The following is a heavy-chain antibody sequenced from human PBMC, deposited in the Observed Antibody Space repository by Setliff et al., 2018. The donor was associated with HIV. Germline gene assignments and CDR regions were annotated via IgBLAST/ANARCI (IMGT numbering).Heavy chain of an antibody. Sequence: TLSLTCAASGYSINSGFSRAWIRQPPGQGPQWIGSIYQSGSIYYNPSLQSRVTISVDSSKNQFSLNLFSVTAADTAVYYCARPRRVRSRAWYWFDIRGQGTLVTVSS. CDR2: IYQSGSI. D-gene: IGHD6-19*01. CDR3: ARPRRVRSRAWYWFDI. J-gene: IGHJ5*02. V-gene: IGHV4-38-2*01. CDR1: GYSINSGFS.